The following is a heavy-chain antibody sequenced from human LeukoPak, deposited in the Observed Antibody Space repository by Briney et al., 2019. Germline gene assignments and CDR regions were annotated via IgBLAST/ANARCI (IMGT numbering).Heavy chain of an antibody. CDR1: GFIFNKYW. CDR3: HRDTMVRRSGL. V-gene: IGHV3-7*01. CDR2: IKEDGSEK. J-gene: IGHJ4*02. D-gene: IGHD3-10*01. Sequence: GGSLRLSCAASGFIFNKYWMSWVRQAPGKGLEWVANIKEDGSEKYYVDSVKGRFTISRDNAKNSLYLQMNSLRAEDTAVYYCHRDTMVRRSGLWGQGTLVTVSS.